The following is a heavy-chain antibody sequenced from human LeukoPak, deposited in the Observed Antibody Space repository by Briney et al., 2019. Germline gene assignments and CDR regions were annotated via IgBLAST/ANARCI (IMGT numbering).Heavy chain of an antibody. Sequence: HRASVKVSCKASGGTFSSYAISWERQAPGQGLEWMGGIIPIFGTANYAQKFQGRVTITADESTSTGYMELSSLRSEDTAVYYCASKRGYSYGLDYWGQGTLVTVSS. J-gene: IGHJ4*02. V-gene: IGHV1-69*13. CDR3: ASKRGYSYGLDY. CDR1: GGTFSSYA. CDR2: IIPIFGTA. D-gene: IGHD5-18*01.